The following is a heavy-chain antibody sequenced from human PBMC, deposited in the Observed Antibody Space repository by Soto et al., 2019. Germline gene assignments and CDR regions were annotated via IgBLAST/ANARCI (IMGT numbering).Heavy chain of an antibody. D-gene: IGHD3-3*01. J-gene: IGHJ6*02. CDR2: IDPSDSYT. V-gene: IGHV5-10-1*01. CDR3: ARHAGRLLEWLSYYYYGMDV. CDR1: GYSFTSYL. Sequence: PGESLKICCKGSGYSFTSYLSSWVRQTAGQGLEWMGRIDPSDSYTNYSPSFQGHVTISADKSISTAYLQWSSLKASDTAMYYCARHAGRLLEWLSYYYYGMDVWGQGTTVTVSS.